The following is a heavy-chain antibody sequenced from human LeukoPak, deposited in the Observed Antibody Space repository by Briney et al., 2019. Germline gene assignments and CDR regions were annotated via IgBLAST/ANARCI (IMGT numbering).Heavy chain of an antibody. J-gene: IGHJ5*02. D-gene: IGHD6-19*01. CDR3: AKRSAAGTGWFDP. V-gene: IGHV3-23*01. CDR2: VGGGGGST. CDR1: GFTFSSYA. Sequence: GGSLRLSCAASGFTFSSYATSWVRQAPGKGLEWVSAVGGGGGSTYYADAVRGRFSISRDNSKNTLYLQMSSLGAEDTAVYYCAKRSAAGTGWFDPWGQGTLVTVSS.